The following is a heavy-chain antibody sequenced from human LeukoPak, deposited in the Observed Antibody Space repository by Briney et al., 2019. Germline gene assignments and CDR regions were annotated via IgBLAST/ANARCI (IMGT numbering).Heavy chain of an antibody. CDR1: GFTFSNYG. V-gene: IGHV3-23*01. CDR3: AKVESRGATGPFFDY. Sequence: QPGGTLRLSCAASGFTFSNYGMNWVRQAPGKGLEWVSGITGRGENTYYADSVKGRFTISRDNSKNALYLQMNSLRAEDTAIYYCAKVESRGATGPFFDYWGQGTLVTVSS. CDR2: ITGRGENT. D-gene: IGHD1-26*01. J-gene: IGHJ4*02.